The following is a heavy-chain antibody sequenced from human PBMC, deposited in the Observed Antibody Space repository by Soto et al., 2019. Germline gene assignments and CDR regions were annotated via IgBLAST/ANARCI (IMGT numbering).Heavy chain of an antibody. CDR1: GIIVSRNY. CDR2: IFGGGTT. D-gene: IGHD2-15*01. CDR3: ARGVAGDVDY. J-gene: IGHJ4*02. Sequence: EVQLVEAGGGVVQPGESLRLSFAASGIIVSRNYMSWVRQAPGTGLEGVSLIFGGGTTSYADSVKGRFTISRDNSKNKMDVQMPGLRVDDTALYYCARGVAGDVDYWGQGTLVTVSS. V-gene: IGHV3-66*01.